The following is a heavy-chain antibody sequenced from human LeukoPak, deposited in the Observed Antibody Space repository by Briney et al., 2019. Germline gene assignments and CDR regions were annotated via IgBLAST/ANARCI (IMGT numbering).Heavy chain of an antibody. D-gene: IGHD4-17*01. Sequence: GGSLRLSCAASGFTFSSYAMHWVRQAPGKGLEWVAVISYDGSNKYYADSVKGRFTISRDNSKNTLYLQMNSLRAEDTAVYYCARGDGDPQVDAFDIWGQGTMVTVSS. CDR3: ARGDGDPQVDAFDI. CDR1: GFTFSSYA. J-gene: IGHJ3*02. CDR2: ISYDGSNK. V-gene: IGHV3-30-3*01.